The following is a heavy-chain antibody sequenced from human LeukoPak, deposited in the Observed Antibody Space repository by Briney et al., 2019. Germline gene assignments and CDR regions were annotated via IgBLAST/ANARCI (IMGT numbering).Heavy chain of an antibody. V-gene: IGHV1-2*02. D-gene: IGHD3-3*01. J-gene: IGHJ4*02. CDR2: IHPNSGDT. CDR1: GYTFTDYY. Sequence: ASVKVSCKASGYTFTDYYMHWVRQAPGQGLEWMGWIHPNSGDTIYAQKFQGRVTMTRDTSISTAYMELSRLKSDDTAVYYCARGTLTIFGVIDYWGQGALVTVSS. CDR3: ARGTLTIFGVIDY.